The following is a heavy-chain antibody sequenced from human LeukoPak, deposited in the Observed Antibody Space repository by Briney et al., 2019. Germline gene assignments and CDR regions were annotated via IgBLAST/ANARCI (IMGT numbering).Heavy chain of an antibody. D-gene: IGHD5-12*01. Sequence: SETLSLTCTVSGGSISSYYWSWIRQPAGKGLEWIGRIYSRGSTNYNPSLQSRVTMSVDTSKNQISLRLNSVTAADTAVYYCARDVGYDSDYWGQGTLVTVSS. CDR3: ARDVGYDSDY. V-gene: IGHV4-4*07. CDR1: GGSISSYY. CDR2: IYSRGST. J-gene: IGHJ4*02.